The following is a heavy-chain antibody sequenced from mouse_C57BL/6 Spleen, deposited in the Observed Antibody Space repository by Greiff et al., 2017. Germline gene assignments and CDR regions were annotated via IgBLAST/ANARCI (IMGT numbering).Heavy chain of an antibody. V-gene: IGHV3-6*01. CDR1: GYSITSGYY. CDR3: ARDPNDGYSYARDY. CDR2: ISYDGSN. Sequence: VQLQQSGPGLVKPSQSLSLTCSVTGYSITSGYYWNWIRQFPGNKLEWMGYISYDGSNNYNPSLKNRISITRDTSKNQLFLKLNSVTTEDTATYYCARDPNDGYSYARDYWGQGTSVTVSA. D-gene: IGHD2-3*01. J-gene: IGHJ4*01.